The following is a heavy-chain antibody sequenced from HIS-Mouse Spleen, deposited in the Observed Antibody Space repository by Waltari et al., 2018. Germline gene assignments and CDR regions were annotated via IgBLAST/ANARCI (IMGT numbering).Heavy chain of an antibody. V-gene: IGHV4-39*07. Sequence: QLQLQESGPGLVKPSETLSLTCTVSGGSISSSSYYWGWIRQPPGKGLEWIWSIYYSGSTYSSPSLKSRVTISVDASKDQFSLKLSSVTAADTAVYYCAREIPYSSSWYDWYFDLWGRGTLVTVSS. J-gene: IGHJ2*01. CDR1: GGSISSSSYY. CDR3: AREIPYSSSWYDWYFDL. CDR2: IYYSGST. D-gene: IGHD6-13*01.